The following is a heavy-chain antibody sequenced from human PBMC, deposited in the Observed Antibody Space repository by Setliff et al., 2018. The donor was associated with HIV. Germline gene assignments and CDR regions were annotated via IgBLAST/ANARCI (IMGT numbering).Heavy chain of an antibody. CDR3: VRDSARPGGITPP. J-gene: IGHJ5*02. CDR1: GGYMSGYY. D-gene: IGHD3-16*01. CDR2: INLDGSGT. Sequence: PSETLSLTCTVSGGYMSGYYWSWIRQRPGKGLEWVANINLDGSGTHYVDSVKGRFTISRDNAKNSLYRRLNSLRVDDTAVYYCVRDSARPGGITPPWGQGTLVTVSS. V-gene: IGHV3-7*03.